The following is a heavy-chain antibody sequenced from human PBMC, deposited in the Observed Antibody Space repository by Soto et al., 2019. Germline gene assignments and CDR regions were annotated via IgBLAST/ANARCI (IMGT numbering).Heavy chain of an antibody. CDR1: GGSISSYY. Sequence: SETLSLTCTVSGGSISSYYWSWIRQPAGKGLEWIGRIYTSGSTNYNPSLKSRVTMSVDTSKNQFSLKLSSVTAADTAVYYCARTPGISRVRGSVYFDYWGQGTLVTVSS. CDR2: IYTSGST. CDR3: ARTPGISRVRGSVYFDY. J-gene: IGHJ4*02. V-gene: IGHV4-4*07. D-gene: IGHD3-3*02.